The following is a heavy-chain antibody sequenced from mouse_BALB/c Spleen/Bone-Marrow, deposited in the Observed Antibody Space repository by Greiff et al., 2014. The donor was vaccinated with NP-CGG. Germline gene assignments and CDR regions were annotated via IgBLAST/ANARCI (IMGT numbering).Heavy chain of an antibody. V-gene: IGHV5-6-4*01. D-gene: IGHD2-1*01. CDR3: TRDGKGNYDYTMDY. Sequence: EVKLMESGGGLVKPGGSLKLSCAASGFTFSSYTMSWVRQTPEKRLEWVATISSGGSYTYYTDSVKGRFTISRDNAKNTLYLQMSRLKSEDTAMYYCTRDGKGNYDYTMDYWGQGTSVTVSS. CDR2: ISSGGSYT. CDR1: GFTFSSYT. J-gene: IGHJ4*01.